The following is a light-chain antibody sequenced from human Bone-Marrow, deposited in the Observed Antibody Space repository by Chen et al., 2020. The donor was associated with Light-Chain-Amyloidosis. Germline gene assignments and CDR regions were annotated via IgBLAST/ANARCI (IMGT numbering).Light chain of an antibody. J-gene: IGLJ3*02. Sequence: NFVLIQPHSVSESPGKTVTISCTRSGGSIASNYVQWYQQRPGSAPTTVIYEDNQRPSGVPDRFSGSIDSSSNSASLTISGLKTEDEADYYCQSYDSTNRVFGGGTKLTVL. CDR2: EDN. CDR3: QSYDSTNRV. V-gene: IGLV6-57*03. CDR1: GGSIASNY.